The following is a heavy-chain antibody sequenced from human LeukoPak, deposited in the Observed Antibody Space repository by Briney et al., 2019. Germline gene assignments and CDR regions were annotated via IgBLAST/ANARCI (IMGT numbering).Heavy chain of an antibody. D-gene: IGHD3-10*01. Sequence: SETLSLTCAVYGGSFSGYYWSWIRQPPGKGLEWIGEINHSGSTNYNPSLKSRVTISVDTSKNQFSLKLTSVTAADTAVYYCARDNYYRSGGEMEDGFDIWGQGTMVTVSS. CDR3: ARDNYYRSGGEMEDGFDI. CDR1: GGSFSGYY. J-gene: IGHJ3*02. V-gene: IGHV4-34*01. CDR2: INHSGST.